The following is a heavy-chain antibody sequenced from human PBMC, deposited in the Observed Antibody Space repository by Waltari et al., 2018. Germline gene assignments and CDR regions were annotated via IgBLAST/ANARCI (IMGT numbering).Heavy chain of an antibody. Sequence: QVQLQESGPGLVKPSETLSLTCTVSGGSISSYYWSWIRQPPGKGLEWIGYIYDSGSTNYNPSLNSRVTIAVDTSKNQFALKRSSVTAADTAVYYCARSGYSYGQYYFDYWGQGTLVTVSS. D-gene: IGHD5-18*01. CDR3: ARSGYSYGQYYFDY. V-gene: IGHV4-59*01. J-gene: IGHJ4*02. CDR2: IYDSGST. CDR1: GGSISSYY.